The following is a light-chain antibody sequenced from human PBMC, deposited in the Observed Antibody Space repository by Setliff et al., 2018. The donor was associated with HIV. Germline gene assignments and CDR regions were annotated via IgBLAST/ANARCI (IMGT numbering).Light chain of an antibody. CDR1: SSNIGSNN. CDR3: AAWDDSLSGRYV. CDR2: RNN. J-gene: IGLJ1*01. V-gene: IGLV1-47*01. Sequence: QSVLTQPPSASGTPGQRVTISCSGSSSNIGSNNVNWYQQLPGTAPKLLIYRNNQRPSGVPDRFSGSKSGTSASLAISGLRSEDEADYYCAAWDDSLSGRYVFGTGTKV.